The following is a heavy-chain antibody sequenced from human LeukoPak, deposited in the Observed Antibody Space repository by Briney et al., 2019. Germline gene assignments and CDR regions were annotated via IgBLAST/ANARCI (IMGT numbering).Heavy chain of an antibody. V-gene: IGHV3-23*01. CDR3: ARVYGDPNWFDP. J-gene: IGHJ5*02. D-gene: IGHD4-17*01. CDR2: ISATGGST. CDR1: GFTFSNYA. Sequence: PGGSLRLSCAASGFTFSNYAMSWVRQAPGKGLQWVSGISATGGSTYYADSVKGRFTVSRDRSKNTLYLQMNSLRAEDTAVYYCARVYGDPNWFDPWGQGTLVTVSS.